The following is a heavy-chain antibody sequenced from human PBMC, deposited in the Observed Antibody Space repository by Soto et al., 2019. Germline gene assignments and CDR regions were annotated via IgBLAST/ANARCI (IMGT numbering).Heavy chain of an antibody. V-gene: IGHV1-18*01. J-gene: IGHJ6*04. CDR1: GYTFTSYG. CDR3: ARVDQFRKRDYYYYYGMEV. Sequence: ASVKVSCKASGYTFTSYGISWVRQAPGQGLEWMGWISAYNGNTNYAQKLQGRVTMTTDTSTSTAYMELRSLRSDDTAVYYCARVDQFRKRDYYYYYGMEVRAKGTTV. CDR2: ISAYNGNT.